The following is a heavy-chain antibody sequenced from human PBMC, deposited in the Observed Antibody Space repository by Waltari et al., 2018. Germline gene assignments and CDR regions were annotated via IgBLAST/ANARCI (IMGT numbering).Heavy chain of an antibody. CDR1: GGSISSSY. J-gene: IGHJ4*02. CDR2: IYGSGSST. CDR3: ARTNGDSWNNGPRFDY. V-gene: IGHV4-59*12. D-gene: IGHD1-20*01. Sequence: QLQLQESGPGLVKPPETLSLTCAVSGGSISSSYWTWIRQPPGKGLEWIGYIYGSGSSTNYNPSLKSRVTLSVDTSKNQFSLKLSSVTAADTAVYYCARTNGDSWNNGPRFDYWGQGVLVTVSS.